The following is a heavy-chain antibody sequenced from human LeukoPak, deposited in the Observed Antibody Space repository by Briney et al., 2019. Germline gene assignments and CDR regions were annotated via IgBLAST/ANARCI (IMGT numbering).Heavy chain of an antibody. Sequence: TGGSLRLSCAASGFTFSSYSMNWVRQAPGKGLEWVSYISSSSSTIYYADSVKGRFTISRDNAKNSLYLQMNSLRAEDTAVYYCARDTALLWFGEPTFDYWGQGTLVTVSS. CDR1: GFTFSSYS. CDR2: ISSSSSTI. D-gene: IGHD3-10*01. J-gene: IGHJ4*02. CDR3: ARDTALLWFGEPTFDY. V-gene: IGHV3-48*01.